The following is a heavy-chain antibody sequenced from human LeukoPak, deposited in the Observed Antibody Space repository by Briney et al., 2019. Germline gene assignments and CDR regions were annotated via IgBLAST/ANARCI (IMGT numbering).Heavy chain of an antibody. CDR3: ARDSLWFGEIPDAFDI. V-gene: IGHV4-4*07. J-gene: IGHJ3*02. Sequence: SETLSLTCTVSGGSISSYYWSWIRQPAGKGLEWIGRIYTSGSTYYNPSLKSRVTMSVDTSKNQFSLKLSSVTAADTAVYYCARDSLWFGEIPDAFDIWGQGTMVTVSS. D-gene: IGHD3-10*01. CDR2: IYTSGST. CDR1: GGSISSYY.